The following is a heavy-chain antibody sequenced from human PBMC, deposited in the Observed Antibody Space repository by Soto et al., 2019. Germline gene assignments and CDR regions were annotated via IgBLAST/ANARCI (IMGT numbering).Heavy chain of an antibody. CDR3: ARPYSSGWSLPFDY. CDR1: GFTSNTYT. Sequence: GGSLRLSCAASGFTSNTYTIHWVRQAPGKGLEWVATTSFEERKKYHADSVKGRFTISRDNAKSTLYLQMNNLRTEDTAVYYCARPYSSGWSLPFDYWGQGTLVTVSS. CDR2: TSFEERKK. J-gene: IGHJ4*02. V-gene: IGHV3-30*04. D-gene: IGHD6-19*01.